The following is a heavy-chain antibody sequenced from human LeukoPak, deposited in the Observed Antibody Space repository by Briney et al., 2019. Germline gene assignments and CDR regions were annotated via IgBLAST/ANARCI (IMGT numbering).Heavy chain of an antibody. CDR3: AGRLSQAATGTGGYYFDY. J-gene: IGHJ4*02. CDR1: GGSFSGYY. D-gene: IGHD1-1*01. V-gene: IGHV4-34*01. CDR2: INHSGST. Sequence: PSETLSLTCAVYGGSFSGYYWSWIRRPPGKGLEWIGEINHSGSTNYNPSLKSRVTISVDTSKSQFSLKLTSVTAADTAVYYCAGRLSQAATGTGGYYFDYWGQGTLVTVSS.